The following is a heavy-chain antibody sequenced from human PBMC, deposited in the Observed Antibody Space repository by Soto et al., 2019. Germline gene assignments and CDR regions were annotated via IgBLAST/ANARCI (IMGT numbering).Heavy chain of an antibody. CDR2: ISGSGGRT. CDR3: AKGISSASSFDY. Sequence: GGSLRLSCAASGLTVSNNYMSWVRQAPGKGLEWVSAISGSGGRTHYADSVKGRFTISRDNSKNMLSLQMNSLRAEDTAVYHCAKGISSASSFDYWGQGTLVTVSS. J-gene: IGHJ4*02. CDR1: GLTVSNNY. D-gene: IGHD3-22*01. V-gene: IGHV3-23*01.